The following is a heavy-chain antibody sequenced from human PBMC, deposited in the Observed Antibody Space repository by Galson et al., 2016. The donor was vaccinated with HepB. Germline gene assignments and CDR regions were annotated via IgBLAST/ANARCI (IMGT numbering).Heavy chain of an antibody. D-gene: IGHD2-15*01. CDR2: IWSDGSTK. V-gene: IGHV3-33*01. CDR3: ARRYCSGGTCYSLDY. J-gene: IGHJ4*02. Sequence: SLRLSCAASGFTFSSYGLHWVRQAPGKGLEWVAAIWSDGSTKYYGDSVKGRFTISRDNSKNTLYLQMNSLRAEDTAVYYCARRYCSGGTCYSLDYWGQGTLVTVSS. CDR1: GFTFSSYG.